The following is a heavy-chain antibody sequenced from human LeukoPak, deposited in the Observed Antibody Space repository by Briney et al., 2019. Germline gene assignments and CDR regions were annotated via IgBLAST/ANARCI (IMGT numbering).Heavy chain of an antibody. CDR1: GFTFSSHA. CDR2: ISYDGSNK. J-gene: IGHJ4*02. CDR3: ARSRITIFGVALYYFDY. Sequence: PGGSLRLSCAASGFTFSSHAMHWVRQAPGKGLEWVAVISYDGSNKYYADSVKGRFTISRDNSKNTLYLQMNSLRAEDTAVYYCARSRITIFGVALYYFDYWGQGTLVTVSS. V-gene: IGHV3-30-3*01. D-gene: IGHD3-3*01.